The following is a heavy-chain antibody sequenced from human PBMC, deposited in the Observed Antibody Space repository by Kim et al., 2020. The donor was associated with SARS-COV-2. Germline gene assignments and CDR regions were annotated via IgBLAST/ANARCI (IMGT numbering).Heavy chain of an antibody. J-gene: IGHJ4*02. CDR2: ISSSSSYT. CDR1: GFTFSDYY. D-gene: IGHD3-22*01. CDR3: ARDRRIYDSSGYLQHYFDY. Sequence: GGSLRLSCAASGFTFSDYYMTWIRQAPGKGLEWVSYISSSSSYTNYADSVKGRFTISRDNAKNSLYVQMNSLRAEDTAVYYCARDRRIYDSSGYLQHYFDYWSQGTLVTVSS. V-gene: IGHV3-11*05.